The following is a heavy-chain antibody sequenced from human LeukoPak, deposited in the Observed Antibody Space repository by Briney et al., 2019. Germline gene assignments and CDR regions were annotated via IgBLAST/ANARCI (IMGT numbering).Heavy chain of an antibody. Sequence: SETLSLTCAVYGGSFSGYYWSWIRQPPGKGLEWIGEINHSGSTNYNPSLKSRVTISVDTSKNQFSLKLSSVTAADTAVYYCARGLGYYDSSGYYYFDYWGQGTLVTVSS. V-gene: IGHV4-34*01. D-gene: IGHD3-22*01. CDR2: INHSGST. CDR3: ARGLGYYDSSGYYYFDY. CDR1: GGSFSGYY. J-gene: IGHJ4*02.